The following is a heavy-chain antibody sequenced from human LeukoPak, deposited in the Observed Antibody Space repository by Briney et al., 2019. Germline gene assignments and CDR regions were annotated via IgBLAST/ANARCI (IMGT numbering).Heavy chain of an antibody. CDR1: GGSFSGYY. CDR3: ARKFKSAYYYYYYMDV. CDR2: INHSGST. J-gene: IGHJ6*03. Sequence: SETLSLTCAVYGGSFSGYYWSWIRQPPGKGLEWIGEINHSGSTNYNPSLKSRVTISVDTSKNQFSLKLSSVTAADAAVYYCARKFKSAYYYYYYMDVWGKGTTVTVSS. V-gene: IGHV4-34*01.